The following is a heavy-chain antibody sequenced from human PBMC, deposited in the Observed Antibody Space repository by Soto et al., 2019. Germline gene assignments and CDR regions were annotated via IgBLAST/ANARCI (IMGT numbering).Heavy chain of an antibody. V-gene: IGHV3-23*01. J-gene: IGHJ3*02. CDR1: GFTFRSYA. Sequence: EVQLLESGGGSLQPGGSLRLYCVASGFTFRSYAMGWVRQAPGKGLEWVSAVYGRARSTWYAESVKGRFTISRDNFKNTLYLQMNSLRAEATAVYYCSKMTPYSWDYRDALDSWGQGTMVTVAS. CDR3: SKMTPYSWDYRDALDS. D-gene: IGHD1-26*01. CDR2: VYGRARST.